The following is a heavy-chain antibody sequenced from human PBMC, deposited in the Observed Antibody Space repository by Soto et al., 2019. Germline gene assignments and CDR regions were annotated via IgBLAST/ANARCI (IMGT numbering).Heavy chain of an antibody. V-gene: IGHV4-30-4*01. Sequence: SETLSLTCTVSGGSISSGDYYGSWIRQPPGKGLEWIGYIYYSGSTYYNPSLKSRVTISVDTSKNQFSLKLSSVTAADTAVYNCARAYDYVYDYWGQGTLVTVSS. CDR3: ARAYDYVYDY. CDR2: IYYSGST. J-gene: IGHJ4*02. D-gene: IGHD3-16*01. CDR1: GGSISSGDYY.